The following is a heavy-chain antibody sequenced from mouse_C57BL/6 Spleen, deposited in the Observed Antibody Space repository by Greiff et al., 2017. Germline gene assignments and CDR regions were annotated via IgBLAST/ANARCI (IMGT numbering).Heavy chain of an antibody. Sequence: VQLQESGPELVKPGASVKIPCKASGYTFTDYNMAWVKQSHGQSLEWIGDINPNNGGTIYNQKFKGKATLTVDKSSSTAYMELRSLTSEDTAVYYCARVGLGEVYFDDWGQGTTLTVSS. V-gene: IGHV1-18*01. CDR1: GYTFTDYN. CDR2: INPNNGGT. J-gene: IGHJ2*01. D-gene: IGHD4-1*01. CDR3: ARVGLGEVYFDD.